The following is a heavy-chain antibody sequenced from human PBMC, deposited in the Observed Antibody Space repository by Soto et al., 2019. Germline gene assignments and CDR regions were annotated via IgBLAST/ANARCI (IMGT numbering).Heavy chain of an antibody. CDR2: ISHSGTS. V-gene: IGHV4-4*02. J-gene: IGHJ3*01. Sequence: QVQLQESGPGLVKPSGTLSLTSAVSGGSISSSHWWTWVRQSPGKGLEYIGEISHSGTSNSNPSLNSRFSLSVDKSKNHFSLTLTSVTAADTAVYYCARVVLTITRGAFDAWGQGTLVIVSS. D-gene: IGHD3-9*01. CDR1: GGSISSSHW. CDR3: ARVVLTITRGAFDA.